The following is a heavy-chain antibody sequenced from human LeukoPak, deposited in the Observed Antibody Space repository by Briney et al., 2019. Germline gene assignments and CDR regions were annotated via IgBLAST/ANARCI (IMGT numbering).Heavy chain of an antibody. CDR2: MNPNSGNT. V-gene: IGHV1-8*01. Sequence: ASVKVSCKASGYTFTSYDINWVRQATGQGLEWMGWMNPNSGNTGYAQKFQGRVTMTRNTSISTAYMELSSLRSEDTAVYYCARDLSPLSTVTSHYYYMDVWGKGTTVTVSS. J-gene: IGHJ6*03. CDR3: ARDLSPLSTVTSHYYYMDV. CDR1: GYTFTSYD. D-gene: IGHD4-11*01.